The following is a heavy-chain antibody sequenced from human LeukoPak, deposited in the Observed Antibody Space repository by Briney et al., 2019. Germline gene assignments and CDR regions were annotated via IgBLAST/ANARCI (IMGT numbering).Heavy chain of an antibody. CDR2: IRQDGGEK. Sequence: GGSLRLSCAVSGFTFTSFWMNWVRQAPGKGPEWVASIRQDGGEKYYVGSVKGRFTISRDNDKNSLFLHMSSLRAEDTAVYYCAEDGTRPGLYFDLWGPGTLVAVSS. CDR3: AEDGTRPGLYFDL. V-gene: IGHV3-7*01. D-gene: IGHD1/OR15-1a*01. CDR1: GFTFTSFW. J-gene: IGHJ4*01.